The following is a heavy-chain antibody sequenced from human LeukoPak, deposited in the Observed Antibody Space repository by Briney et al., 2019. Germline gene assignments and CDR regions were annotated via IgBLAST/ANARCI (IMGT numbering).Heavy chain of an antibody. V-gene: IGHV4-39*01. CDR3: ARREGYYYGSGNAFDI. CDR1: GGSISSSSYY. Sequence: PSETLSLTCTVSGGSISSSSYYWGWIRQPPGKGLEWIGSIYYSGSTYYNPSPKSRVTISVDTSKNQFSLKLSSVTAADTAVYYCARREGYYYGSGNAFDIWGQGTMVTVSS. D-gene: IGHD3-10*01. CDR2: IYYSGST. J-gene: IGHJ3*02.